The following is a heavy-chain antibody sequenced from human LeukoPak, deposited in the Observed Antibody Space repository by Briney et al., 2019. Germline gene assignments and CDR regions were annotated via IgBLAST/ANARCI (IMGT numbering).Heavy chain of an antibody. J-gene: IGHJ5*02. V-gene: IGHV4-59*11. CDR3: ARGGHYFDP. CDR2: IHYSGTT. D-gene: IGHD1-26*01. CDR1: GGSISGHY. Sequence: PSETLSITCIVSGGSISGHYWSWIRQPRGEGLEWIGYIHYSGTTDYDPSFKSRVTISVDTSKNQFSLNLKSVTAADTAVYYCARGGHYFDPWGQGTLVTVSS.